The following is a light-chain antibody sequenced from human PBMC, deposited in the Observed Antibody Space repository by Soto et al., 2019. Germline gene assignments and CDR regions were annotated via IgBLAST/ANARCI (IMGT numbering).Light chain of an antibody. CDR2: DVS. Sequence: QSALTQPRSVSGSPGQSVTISCTGTSRDVGGYNYVSWYQQHPGKAPKLMIYDVSTRPSGVPDRFSGSKSGNTASLTISGLQAEDEADYYCCSYAGSYTGVFGTGTKLTVL. J-gene: IGLJ1*01. CDR3: CSYAGSYTGV. CDR1: SRDVGGYNY. V-gene: IGLV2-11*01.